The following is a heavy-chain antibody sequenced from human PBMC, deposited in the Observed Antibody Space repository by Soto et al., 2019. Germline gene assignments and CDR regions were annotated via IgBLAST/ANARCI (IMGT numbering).Heavy chain of an antibody. V-gene: IGHV4-34*01. CDR3: ARGGYSKQLVFRRTYYYYGMDV. Sequence: SETLSLTCAVYGGSFSGYYWSWIRQPPGKVLEWIGEINHSGSTNYNPSLKSRVTISVDTSKNQFSLKLSSVTAADTAVYYCARGGYSKQLVFRRTYYYYGMDVWGQGTTVTVSS. CDR2: INHSGST. J-gene: IGHJ6*02. CDR1: GGSFSGYY. D-gene: IGHD6-13*01.